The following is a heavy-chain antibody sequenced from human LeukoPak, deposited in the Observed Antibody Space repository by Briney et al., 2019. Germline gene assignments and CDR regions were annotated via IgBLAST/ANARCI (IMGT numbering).Heavy chain of an antibody. J-gene: IGHJ6*02. CDR1: GFTFSKYD. CDR3: ARHFTIFGVVSGYGMDV. CDR2: ISGSGGST. V-gene: IGHV3-23*01. Sequence: GGSLRLSCTASGFTFSKYDMIWVRQAPGKGLEWVSAISGSGGSTYYADSVKGRFTISRDNAKNSLYLQMSSLRAEDTAVYYCARHFTIFGVVSGYGMDVWGQGTTVTVSS. D-gene: IGHD3-3*01.